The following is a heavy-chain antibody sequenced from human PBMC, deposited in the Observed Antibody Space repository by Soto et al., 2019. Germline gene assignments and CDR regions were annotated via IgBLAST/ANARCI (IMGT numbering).Heavy chain of an antibody. Sequence: PGGSLRLSCAASGFTYSSYGMHWVRQAPGKGLEWVAVIWYDGSNKYYADSVKGRFTISRDNSKNTLYLQMNSLRAEDTAVYYCARGGIAAVTDAFDIWGQGTMVTVSS. D-gene: IGHD6-13*01. J-gene: IGHJ3*02. CDR1: GFTYSSYG. CDR3: ARGGIAAVTDAFDI. V-gene: IGHV3-33*01. CDR2: IWYDGSNK.